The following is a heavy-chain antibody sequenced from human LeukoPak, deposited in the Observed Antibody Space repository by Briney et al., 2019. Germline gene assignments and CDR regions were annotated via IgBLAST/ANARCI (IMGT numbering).Heavy chain of an antibody. D-gene: IGHD2/OR15-2a*01. CDR2: ISSSSSDI. CDR1: GFTFSSYS. V-gene: IGHV3-21*01. Sequence: GGSLRLSCAASGFTFSSYSMNWVRQAPGKGREWVSSISSSSSDIYYADSVKGRFTISRDNPKNSLYLQMNSLRAEDTAVYYCARFTNFYYFDYWGQGTLVTVSS. CDR3: ARFTNFYYFDY. J-gene: IGHJ4*02.